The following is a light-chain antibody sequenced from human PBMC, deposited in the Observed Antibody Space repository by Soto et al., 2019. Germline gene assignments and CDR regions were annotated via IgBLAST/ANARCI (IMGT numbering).Light chain of an antibody. CDR1: QTSSTW. CDR2: KAS. Sequence: DIQMTQSPSTLSASVGERVTVTCRASQTSSTWLAWYQQKPGKAPKLLMYKASTLEDGVLSRFSGSGSGTEFNITISSMAPDDFATYYFQQYNTYPLTFGGGITVEIK. J-gene: IGKJ4*01. V-gene: IGKV1-5*03. CDR3: QQYNTYPLT.